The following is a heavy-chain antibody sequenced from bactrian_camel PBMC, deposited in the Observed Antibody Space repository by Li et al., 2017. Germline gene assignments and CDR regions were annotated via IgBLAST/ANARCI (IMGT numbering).Heavy chain of an antibody. J-gene: IGHJ4*01. D-gene: IGHD1*01. CDR2: IDTDGSI. CDR1: GYTYNRYC. V-gene: IGHV3S1*01. CDR3: GRGFSKGLGPNCQYNF. Sequence: HVQLVESGGGSVEAGGSLTLTCVASGYTYNRYCMGWFRLAPGKEREGVAIIDTDGSIFYADSVAGRFTISQDNSRNALSLRMNDLKPEDTARYYCGRGFSKGLGPNCQYNFSGRGTQVTVS.